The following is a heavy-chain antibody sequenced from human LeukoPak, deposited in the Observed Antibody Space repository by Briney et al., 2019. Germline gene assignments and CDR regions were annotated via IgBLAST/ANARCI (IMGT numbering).Heavy chain of an antibody. V-gene: IGHV4-59*01. Sequence: NPSETLSLTCAVSGGSISSYYWSWIRQPPGKGLEWIGFIYYSGSTNYNPSLESRVTISVDTSKKQFSLKLRSVTAADTAVYYCARPQGGYYTYDGFDIWGQGTMVTVSS. D-gene: IGHD3-22*01. CDR2: IYYSGST. CDR3: ARPQGGYYTYDGFDI. CDR1: GGSISSYY. J-gene: IGHJ3*02.